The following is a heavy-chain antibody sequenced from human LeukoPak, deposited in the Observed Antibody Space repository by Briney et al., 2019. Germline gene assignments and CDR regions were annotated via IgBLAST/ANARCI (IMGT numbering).Heavy chain of an antibody. D-gene: IGHD1-26*01. CDR2: ISGSGGST. CDR1: GFTFSSYA. V-gene: IGHV3-23*01. J-gene: IGHJ6*04. CDR3: AKDGSSAFYYYYGMDV. Sequence: PGGSLRLSCAASGFTFSSYAMSWVRQAPGKGLEWVSAISGSGGSTYYADSVKGRFTISRDNSKNTLYLQMNSLRAEDTAVYYCAKDGSSAFYYYYGMDVWGKGTTVTVSS.